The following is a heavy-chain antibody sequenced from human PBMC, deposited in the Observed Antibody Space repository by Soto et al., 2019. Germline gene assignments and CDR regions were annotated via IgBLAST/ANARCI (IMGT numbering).Heavy chain of an antibody. CDR1: GYAFHNYW. CDR3: ARFLPYESPNGYILDY. J-gene: IGHJ4*02. Sequence: PGESLKISCKGSGYAFHNYWIGWLRQIPWKGLEWMGMVYPSESDTRYSPSFEGQVTFSADRSTNTAYVQWSRLKASDTAMFYCARFLPYESPNGYILDYWGQGTLVTVSS. CDR2: VYPSESDT. D-gene: IGHD3-22*01. V-gene: IGHV5-51*01.